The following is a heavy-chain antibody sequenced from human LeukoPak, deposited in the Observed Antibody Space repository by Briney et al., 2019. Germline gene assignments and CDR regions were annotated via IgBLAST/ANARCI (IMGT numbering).Heavy chain of an antibody. CDR1: GYTFTSYY. CDR3: ARGRGMTTNRRGFDP. CDR2: INPSGGST. Sequence: ASVKVSCKASGYTFTSYYMHWVRQAPGQGLEWMGIINPSGGSTSYAQKFQGRVTMTRDMSTSTVYMELSSLRSEDTAVYYCARGRGMTTNRRGFDPWGQGTLVTVSS. D-gene: IGHD4-11*01. J-gene: IGHJ5*02. V-gene: IGHV1-46*01.